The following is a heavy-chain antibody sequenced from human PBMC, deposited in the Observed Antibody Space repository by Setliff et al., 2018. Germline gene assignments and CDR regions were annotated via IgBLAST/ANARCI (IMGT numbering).Heavy chain of an antibody. CDR2: IYYRGTT. CDR1: GVSISSDY. CDR3: AAVGIDAGGGWFDP. Sequence: PSETLSLTCTVSGVSISSDYWSWIRQSPGKGLEWIGYIYYRGTTNYNSSLKSRVTISIDMSKNQFSLKLSSATAADTAVYFCAAVGIDAGGGWFDPWGHGIPVTVSS. D-gene: IGHD1-26*01. J-gene: IGHJ5*02. V-gene: IGHV4-59*01.